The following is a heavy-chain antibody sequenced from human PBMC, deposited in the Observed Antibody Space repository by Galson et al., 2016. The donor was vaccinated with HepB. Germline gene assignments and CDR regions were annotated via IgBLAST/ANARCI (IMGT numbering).Heavy chain of an antibody. J-gene: IGHJ4*02. CDR2: IKQDGTE. V-gene: IGHV3-7*04. Sequence: SLRLSCATSGFTFSSNWMRWVRQAPGKGLEWVANIKQDGTENYVDSVKGRFTISRDNAKNSLYLQMNSLRAEDTAAYYCARGPDYGDWVDFLDCWGQGTLVTVSS. CDR3: ARGPDYGDWVDFLDC. CDR1: GFTFSSNW. D-gene: IGHD4-17*01.